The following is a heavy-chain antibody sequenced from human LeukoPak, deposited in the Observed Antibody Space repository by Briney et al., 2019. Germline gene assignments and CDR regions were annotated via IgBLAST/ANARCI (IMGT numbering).Heavy chain of an antibody. J-gene: IGHJ5*02. D-gene: IGHD2-2*01. Sequence: SVKVSCKASGGTFSSYAISWVRQAPGEGLEWMGGIIPIFGTANYAQKFQGRVTITADKSTSTAYMELSSLRSEDTAVYYCARSSYCSSTSCYAGRDSFDPWGQGTLVTVSS. CDR3: ARSSYCSSTSCYAGRDSFDP. CDR2: IIPIFGTA. V-gene: IGHV1-69*06. CDR1: GGTFSSYA.